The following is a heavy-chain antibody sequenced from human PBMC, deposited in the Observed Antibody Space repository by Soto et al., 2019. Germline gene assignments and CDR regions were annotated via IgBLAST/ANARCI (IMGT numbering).Heavy chain of an antibody. CDR1: GFTFSSYG. D-gene: IGHD6-13*01. J-gene: IGHJ4*02. CDR3: AKLVGWIAAAGPFDY. CDR2: ISYDGSNK. Sequence: GGSLRLSCAASGFTFSSYGMHWVRQAPGKGLEWVAVISYDGSNKYYADSVKGRSTISRDNSKNTLYLQMNSLRAEDTAVYYCAKLVGWIAAAGPFDYWGQGTLVTVSS. V-gene: IGHV3-30*18.